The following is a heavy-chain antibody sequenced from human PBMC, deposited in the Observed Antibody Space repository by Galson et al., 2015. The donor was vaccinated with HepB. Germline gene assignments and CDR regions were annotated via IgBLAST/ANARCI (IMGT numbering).Heavy chain of an antibody. CDR3: AREESLLH. J-gene: IGHJ4*02. D-gene: IGHD2-21*01. Sequence: SVKVSCKASGYTFTRYSIYWVRQAPGQGLEWMGWINTNTGNPTYAQGFTGRFVFSLDTSVSTAYLQISNLNTEDTAVYYCAREESLLHWGQGTLVTVSS. CDR2: INTNTGNP. CDR1: GYTFTRYS. V-gene: IGHV7-4-1*02.